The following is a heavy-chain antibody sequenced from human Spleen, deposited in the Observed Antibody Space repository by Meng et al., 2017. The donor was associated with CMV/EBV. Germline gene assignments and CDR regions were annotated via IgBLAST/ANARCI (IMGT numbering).Heavy chain of an antibody. V-gene: IGHV4-31*03. Sequence: SETLSLTCTVSGGSISSGGYYWSWIRQHPGKGLEWIGYIYYSGSTYYNPSLKSRVTISVDTSKNQFSLKLSSVTAADTAVYYCARDIYGSGSYHYYYYGMDVWGQGTTVT. CDR1: GGSISSGGYY. CDR2: IYYSGST. CDR3: ARDIYGSGSYHYYYYGMDV. D-gene: IGHD3-10*01. J-gene: IGHJ6*02.